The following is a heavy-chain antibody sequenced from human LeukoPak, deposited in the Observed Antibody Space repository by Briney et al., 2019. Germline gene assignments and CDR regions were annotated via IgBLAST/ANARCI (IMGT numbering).Heavy chain of an antibody. CDR3: ARDAGSRDWLDP. V-gene: IGHV3-7*01. CDR1: GFTFSSYW. J-gene: IGHJ5*02. CDR2: IKQDGSEK. Sequence: SGGSLRLSCEASGFTFSSYWMTWVRQAPGKGLEWVANIKQDGSEKYYVDSVKGRSTISRDNAKNSLYLQMNSLRAEDTAVYYCARDAGSRDWLDPWGQGTLVTVSS. D-gene: IGHD5-24*01.